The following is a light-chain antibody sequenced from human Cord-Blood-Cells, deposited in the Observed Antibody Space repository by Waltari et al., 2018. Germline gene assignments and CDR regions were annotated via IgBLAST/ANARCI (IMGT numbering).Light chain of an antibody. CDR3: QQSYSTLWT. V-gene: IGKV1-39*01. Sequence: DIQMTESKSSLSESVGDSDPITCRASQSISSYLNWYQQKPGKAPKLLIYAASSLQSGVPSRFSGSGSGTDFTVTISSLQPEDFATYYCQQSYSTLWTFGQGTKVEIK. CDR1: QSISSY. J-gene: IGKJ1*01. CDR2: AAS.